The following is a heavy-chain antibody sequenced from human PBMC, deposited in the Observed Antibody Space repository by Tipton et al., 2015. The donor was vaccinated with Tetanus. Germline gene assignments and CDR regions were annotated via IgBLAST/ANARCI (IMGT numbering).Heavy chain of an antibody. CDR3: ARTGYCGSASCYLRAYDV. D-gene: IGHD2-15*01. J-gene: IGHJ3*01. CDR2: ISDRRSDT. V-gene: IGHV3-21*05. CDR1: GFPFHSYA. Sequence: SLRLSCEGSGFPFHSYALAWVRQAPGKGLEWISYISDRRSDTHYADSVKGRFTISRDNSENTAYLHMNSLRPEDTAVYYCARTGYCGSASCYLRAYDVWGQGAMVAVSP.